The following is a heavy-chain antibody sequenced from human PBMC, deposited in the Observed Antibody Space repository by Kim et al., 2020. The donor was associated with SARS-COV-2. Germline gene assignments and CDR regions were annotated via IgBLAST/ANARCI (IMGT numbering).Heavy chain of an antibody. V-gene: IGHV3-33*06. J-gene: IGHJ3*02. CDR2: IWYDGSNK. Sequence: GGSLRLSCAASGFTFSSYAMHWVRQAPGKGLEWVAVIWYDGSNKYYADSVKGRFTISRDNSKNTLYLQMNSLRAEDTAVYYCAKGPSGGKVVVTALNSGAFDIWGQGTMVTVSS. D-gene: IGHD2-21*02. CDR3: AKGPSGGKVVVTALNSGAFDI. CDR1: GFTFSSYA.